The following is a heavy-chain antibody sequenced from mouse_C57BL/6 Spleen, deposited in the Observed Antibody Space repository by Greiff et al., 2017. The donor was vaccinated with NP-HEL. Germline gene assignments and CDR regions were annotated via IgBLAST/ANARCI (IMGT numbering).Heavy chain of an antibody. CDR1: GFTFSDYG. V-gene: IGHV5-17*01. CDR2: ISSRSSTI. Sequence: EVKLVESGGGLVKPGGSLKLSCAASGFTFSDYGMHWVRQAPEKGLEWVAYISSRSSTIYYADTVKGRFTISRDNAKNTLFLQMTSLRSEDTAMYYCARYDYDYAMDYWGQGTSVTVSS. D-gene: IGHD2-4*01. J-gene: IGHJ4*01. CDR3: ARYDYDYAMDY.